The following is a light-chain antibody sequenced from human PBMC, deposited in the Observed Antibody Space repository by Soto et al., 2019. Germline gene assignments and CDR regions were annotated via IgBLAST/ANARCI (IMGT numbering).Light chain of an antibody. CDR1: QSISSW. CDR3: QQSYSTPIS. J-gene: IGKJ5*01. V-gene: IGKV1-5*01. CDR2: DAS. Sequence: DIPMTQSPATLSASVGDRVTITCRASQSISSWLAWYQQKPGKAPKLLIYDASSLESGVPSRFSGSGSGTEFTLTISSLQPDDFATYYCQQSYSTPISFGQGTRLEIK.